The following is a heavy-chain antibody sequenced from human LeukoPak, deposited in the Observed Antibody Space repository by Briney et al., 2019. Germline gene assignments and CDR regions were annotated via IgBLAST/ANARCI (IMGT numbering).Heavy chain of an antibody. V-gene: IGHV5-51*01. D-gene: IGHD5-18*01. CDR2: IYPGDSDT. CDR3: ARLVDTSMARFDY. J-gene: IGHJ4*02. Sequence: GESLKISCKGSGYSFTNYWIGWVRQMPGKGLEWMGIIYPGDSDTRYSPSFQGQVTISADKSISIAYLQWSSLKASDIAIYYCARLVDTSMARFDYWGQGTPVTVSS. CDR1: GYSFTNYW.